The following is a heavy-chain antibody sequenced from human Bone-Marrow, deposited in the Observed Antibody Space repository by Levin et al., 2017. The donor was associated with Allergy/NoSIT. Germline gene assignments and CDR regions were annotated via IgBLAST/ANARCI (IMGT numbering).Heavy chain of an antibody. V-gene: IGHV3-48*02. J-gene: IGHJ6*03. CDR3: ARAVAAQFSYYYYYYMDV. Sequence: GESLKISCAASGFTFSSYSMNWVRQAPGKGLEWVSYISSSSSTIYYADSVKGRFTISRDNAKNSLYLQMNSLRDEDTAVYYCARAVAAQFSYYYYYYMDVWGKGTTVTVSS. CDR2: ISSSSSTI. CDR1: GFTFSSYS. D-gene: IGHD2-15*01.